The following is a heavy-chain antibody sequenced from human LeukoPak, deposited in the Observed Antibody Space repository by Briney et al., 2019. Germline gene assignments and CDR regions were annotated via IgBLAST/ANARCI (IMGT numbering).Heavy chain of an antibody. J-gene: IGHJ4*02. CDR3: AKGTTYYDILTGYGYPYYFDY. D-gene: IGHD3-9*01. V-gene: IGHV3-23*01. Sequence: PGGSLRLSCAASGFAISKYAMSWARQAPGKGLEWVSAISGSGGSKYYADSVKGRFAISRDNSKNTLYVQMNSLRAEDTATYYCAKGTTYYDILTGYGYPYYFDYWGQGTLVTVSS. CDR2: ISGSGGSK. CDR1: GFAISKYA.